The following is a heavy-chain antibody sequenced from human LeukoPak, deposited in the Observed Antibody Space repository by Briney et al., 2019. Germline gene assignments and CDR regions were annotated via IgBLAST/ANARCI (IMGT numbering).Heavy chain of an antibody. Sequence: GGSLRLSCAASGFTFSSYSMNWVRQAPGKGLEWVSSISSSSSYIYYADSVKGRFTISRDNAKNSLYLQMNSLRAEDTAVYYCARDEFLVRGVLKLFNYWGQGTLVTVSS. CDR2: ISSSSSYI. CDR3: ARDEFLVRGVLKLFNY. J-gene: IGHJ4*02. CDR1: GFTFSSYS. V-gene: IGHV3-21*01. D-gene: IGHD3-10*01.